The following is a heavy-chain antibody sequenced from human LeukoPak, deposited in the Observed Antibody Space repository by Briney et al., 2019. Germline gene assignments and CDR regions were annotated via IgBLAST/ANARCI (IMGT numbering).Heavy chain of an antibody. Sequence: GGSLRLSCVGSGVIVRSNYMTWVRQAPGKGLEWVSILYHGGSTYYADSVKGRFTISRDNSKNTLYLQMNSLRPEDTAVYYCARGARKGDDYGGFFDYWGQGTLVTVSS. CDR3: ARGARKGDDYGGFFDY. D-gene: IGHD4-23*01. J-gene: IGHJ4*02. CDR1: GVIVRSNY. V-gene: IGHV3-66*02. CDR2: LYHGGST.